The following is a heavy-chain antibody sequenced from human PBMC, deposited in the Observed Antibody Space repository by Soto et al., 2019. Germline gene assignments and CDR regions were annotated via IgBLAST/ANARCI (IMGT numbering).Heavy chain of an antibody. V-gene: IGHV4-34*01. D-gene: IGHD6-25*01. CDR3: ARGSRVKIPAASGRDYYYHGLDV. CDR1: GGSFRGYY. Sequence: QVQLQQWGAGLLKPSETLSLTCAVYGGSFRGYYWSWIHQPPGKGLEWIGEINHRGSTNYNPSVKSRVTISVDTSKNQFSLKLNSVTAADTAVYYCARGSRVKIPAASGRDYYYHGLDVWGQGTAVTVSS. J-gene: IGHJ6*02. CDR2: INHRGST.